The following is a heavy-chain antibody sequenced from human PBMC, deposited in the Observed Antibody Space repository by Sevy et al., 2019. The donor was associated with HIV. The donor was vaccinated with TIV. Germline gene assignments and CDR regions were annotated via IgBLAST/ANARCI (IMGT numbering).Heavy chain of an antibody. D-gene: IGHD3-16*01. CDR3: ATSLGRGIPAIDI. CDR2: FDPEDGET. J-gene: IGHJ3*02. CDR1: GYTLTELS. V-gene: IGHV1-24*01. Sequence: ASVKVSCKVSGYTLTELSMHWVRQAPGKGLEWMGGFDPEDGETIYPQKFQGRVTMTEDTSTDTAYMELSSLRSEDTAVYYCATSLGRGIPAIDIWGQGTMVTVSS.